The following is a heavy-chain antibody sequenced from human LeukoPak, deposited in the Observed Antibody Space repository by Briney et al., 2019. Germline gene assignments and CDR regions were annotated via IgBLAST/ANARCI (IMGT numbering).Heavy chain of an antibody. CDR2: IDAKTGNP. V-gene: IGHV7-4-1*02. D-gene: IGHD5-18*01. J-gene: IGHJ5*02. Sequence: GASVKVSCKASGYTFSNYCMHWVRQAPGQGLEWMGWIDAKTGNPTYVQAFTGRFVFSLDTSVSTAYLQISSLRAEDTGVYYCAKNTWDLWGQGTLVIVSS. CDR1: GYTFSNYC. CDR3: AKNTWDL.